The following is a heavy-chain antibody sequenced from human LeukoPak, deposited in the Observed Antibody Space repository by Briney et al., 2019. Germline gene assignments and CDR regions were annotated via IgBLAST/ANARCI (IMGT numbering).Heavy chain of an antibody. Sequence: LSLTCTVSGGSISSYYWSWIRQPAGKGLEWIGRIYTSGSTNYNPSLKSRVTISVDTSKNQFSLKLSSATAADTAVYYCARLMSDWSPFDSWGQGTLVTVSS. CDR3: ARLMSDWSPFDS. V-gene: IGHV4-4*07. CDR2: IYTSGST. J-gene: IGHJ4*02. D-gene: IGHD3-9*01. CDR1: GGSISSYY.